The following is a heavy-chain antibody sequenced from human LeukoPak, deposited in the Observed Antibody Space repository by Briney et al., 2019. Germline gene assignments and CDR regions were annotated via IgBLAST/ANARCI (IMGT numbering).Heavy chain of an antibody. J-gene: IGHJ4*02. CDR2: IYYSGST. D-gene: IGHD2-2*01. CDR3: ARQVRGYCSSTSCHTDY. V-gene: IGHV4-39*01. CDR1: GGSISSSSYY. Sequence: SETLSLTCTVSGGSISSSSYYWGWIRQPPGKGLEWIGSIYYSGSTYSNPSLKSRVTMSVDTSKNQISLKLSSVTAADTAVYYCARQVRGYCSSTSCHTDYWGQGTLVTVSS.